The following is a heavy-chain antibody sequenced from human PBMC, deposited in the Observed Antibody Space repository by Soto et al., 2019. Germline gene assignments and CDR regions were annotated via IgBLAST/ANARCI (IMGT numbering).Heavy chain of an antibody. CDR3: ARGYCTNGVCYKHFDY. CDR2: IYYSGST. V-gene: IGHV4-31*03. Sequence: SETLSLTCTVSGGSISSGGYYWSWIRQHPGKGLEWIGYIYYSGSTYYNPSLKSRVTISVDTSKNQFSLKLSSVTAADTAVYYCARGYCTNGVCYKHFDYWGQGTLVTVSS. CDR1: GGSISSGGYY. D-gene: IGHD2-8*01. J-gene: IGHJ4*02.